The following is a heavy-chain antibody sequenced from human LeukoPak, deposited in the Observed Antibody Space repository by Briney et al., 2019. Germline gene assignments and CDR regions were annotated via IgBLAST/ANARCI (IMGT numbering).Heavy chain of an antibody. V-gene: IGHV3-21*06. Sequence: GGSLRLSCAASGFSFSSYNMYWVRQAPGQGLEWVSSITTTGGSIYYADSVRGRFTISRDNAKNSLFLQMNTLRIEDTAVYYCATSFGATRGYWGQGTLVTVSS. CDR3: ATSFGATRGY. J-gene: IGHJ4*02. CDR1: GFSFSSYN. D-gene: IGHD3-10*01. CDR2: ITTTGGSI.